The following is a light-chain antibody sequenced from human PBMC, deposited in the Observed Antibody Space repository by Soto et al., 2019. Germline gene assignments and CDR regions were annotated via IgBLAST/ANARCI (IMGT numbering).Light chain of an antibody. CDR3: SSYTSSSTVV. V-gene: IGLV2-14*01. CDR1: SSDVGGYNY. Sequence: QSALTQPASVSGSPGQSITISCTGTSSDVGGYNYVSWYQQHPGRAPQLMIYDVSNRPSGVSNHFSGSRSGNTASLTISGLQTEDEADYYCSSYTSSSTVVFGGGTKVTVL. CDR2: DVS. J-gene: IGLJ2*01.